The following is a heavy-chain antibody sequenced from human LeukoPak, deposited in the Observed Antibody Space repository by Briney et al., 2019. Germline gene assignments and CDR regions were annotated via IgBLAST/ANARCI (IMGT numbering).Heavy chain of an antibody. Sequence: QSGGSLRLSCAASGFTFSTYPMHWVRQAPGKGLEWVAIISYDEKNKYCADSVKGRFTISRDNSKNTVYLQMNSLRAEDTAVYYCARDRTDIIVAGTIDYWGQGTLVTVSS. D-gene: IGHD6-19*01. CDR1: GFTFSTYP. J-gene: IGHJ4*02. CDR2: ISYDEKNK. V-gene: IGHV3-30*04. CDR3: ARDRTDIIVAGTIDY.